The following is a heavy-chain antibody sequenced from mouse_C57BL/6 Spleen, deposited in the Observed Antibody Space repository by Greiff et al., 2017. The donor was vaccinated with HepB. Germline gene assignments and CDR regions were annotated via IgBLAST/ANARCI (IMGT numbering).Heavy chain of an antibody. D-gene: IGHD2-12*01. CDR3: AAYDRIAY. J-gene: IGHJ3*01. V-gene: IGHV5-17*01. CDR2: ISSGSSTI. CDR1: GFTFSDYG. Sequence: EVMLVESGGGLVKPGGSLKLSCAASGFTFSDYGMHWVRQAPEKGLEWVAYISSGSSTIYYADTVKGRFTISRDNAKNTLFLQMTRLRSEDTAMYYCAAYDRIAYWGQGTLVTVSA.